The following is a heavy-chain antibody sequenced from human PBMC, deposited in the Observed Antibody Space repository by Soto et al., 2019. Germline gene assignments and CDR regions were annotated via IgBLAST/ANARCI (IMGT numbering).Heavy chain of an antibody. CDR3: TTGSGWSRNWFDP. D-gene: IGHD6-19*01. CDR2: IDPEEGEI. CDR1: GYALSEVP. V-gene: IGHV1-24*01. Sequence: QAQLVQSGAEVKKPGASVKVSCKVSGYALSEVPMHWVRQAPGKGLEWMGGIDPEEGEIIYAQKFQGRVTMTEDRSADTAYMELTSLRSDDTAVYYCTTGSGWSRNWFDPWGQGTLVTVSS. J-gene: IGHJ5*02.